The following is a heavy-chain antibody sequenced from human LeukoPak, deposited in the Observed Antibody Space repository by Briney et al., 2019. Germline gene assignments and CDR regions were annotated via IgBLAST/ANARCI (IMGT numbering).Heavy chain of an antibody. V-gene: IGHV3-48*04. CDR3: ARGADNNWYADRPFDI. Sequence: GGSLRLSCAASGFTFSSFSTNWVRQAPGKGLEWVSYISSNSYASFYADSVKGRFTISRDTAQNSLYLQMNSLRAEDTAVYYCARGADNNWYADRPFDIWGQGTMVTVSS. D-gene: IGHD1-1*01. J-gene: IGHJ3*02. CDR1: GFTFSSFS. CDR2: ISSNSYAS.